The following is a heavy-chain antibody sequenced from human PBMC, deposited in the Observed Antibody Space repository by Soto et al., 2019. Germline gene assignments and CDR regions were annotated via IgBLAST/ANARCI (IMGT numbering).Heavy chain of an antibody. D-gene: IGHD2-15*01. V-gene: IGHV4-61*01. Sequence: QVQLQESGPGLVKPSETLSLTCTVSGGSVSSGSYYWSWIRQRPGKGLEWIGYIYYSGSTNYNPTLKSRVTISVDQSKNQFSLKLSSVTAADTAVDYCAIGVESSFDYWGQGTLVTVSS. CDR3: AIGVESSFDY. CDR1: GGSVSSGSYY. J-gene: IGHJ4*02. CDR2: IYYSGST.